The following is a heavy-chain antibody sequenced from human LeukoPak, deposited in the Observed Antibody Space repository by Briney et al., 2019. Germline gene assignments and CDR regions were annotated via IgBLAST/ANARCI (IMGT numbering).Heavy chain of an antibody. CDR2: INHSGTT. CDR3: AREIAHSGSYFNY. J-gene: IGHJ4*02. V-gene: IGHV4-34*01. D-gene: IGHD1-26*01. CDR1: GASFSGYY. Sequence: SETLSLTCAVYGASFSGYYWGWIRQPQGKWLEWIGEINHSGTTNYHTSFKIRVTISVDTSKNHIPRKQSSVTAADTAVYYLAREIAHSGSYFNYWGKGTLVTVSS.